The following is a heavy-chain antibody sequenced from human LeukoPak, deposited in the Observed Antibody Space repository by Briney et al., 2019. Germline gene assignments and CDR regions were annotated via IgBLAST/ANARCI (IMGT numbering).Heavy chain of an antibody. CDR2: MNPNSGST. CDR3: ASLLVDSSGYYN. J-gene: IGHJ4*02. V-gene: IGHV1-8*01. Sequence: ASVKVSCKASGYTFTSYDINWVRQATGQGLEWMGWMNPNSGSTGYAQKFQGRVTMTRNTSISTAYMELSSLRSEDTAVYYCASLLVDSSGYYNWGQGTLVTVSS. CDR1: GYTFTSYD. D-gene: IGHD3-22*01.